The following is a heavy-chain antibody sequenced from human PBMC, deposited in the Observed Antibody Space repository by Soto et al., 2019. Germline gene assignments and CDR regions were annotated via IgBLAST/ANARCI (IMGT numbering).Heavy chain of an antibody. CDR3: ARPANTAADHIDL. CDR2: IYPLVSCN. Sequence: GGSLKIYCQGSGYIFTIYWFLLVRQLPANGLGRGGIIYPLVSCNRLRPSVPHQATISADKSIKTAYLQWDSLCAWGTAVYYFARPANTAADHIDLWGQGTPVTVSS. CDR1: GYIFTIYW. D-gene: IGHD4-17*01. J-gene: IGHJ5*02. V-gene: IGHV5-51*01.